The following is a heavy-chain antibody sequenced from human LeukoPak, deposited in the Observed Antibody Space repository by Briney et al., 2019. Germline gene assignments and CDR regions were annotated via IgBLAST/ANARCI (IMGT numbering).Heavy chain of an antibody. J-gene: IGHJ4*02. V-gene: IGHV1-2*02. D-gene: IGHD6-13*01. Sequence: ASVTVSCKTSGYTFTGYYMHWVRQAPGQGLEWMGWINPDSGGTDYAQKFQGRVTMTRGTSISTAYMELSRLRSDDTAVYYCVPTNSWDYYFDYWGQGTQVTVAS. CDR1: GYTFTGYY. CDR3: VPTNSWDYYFDY. CDR2: INPDSGGT.